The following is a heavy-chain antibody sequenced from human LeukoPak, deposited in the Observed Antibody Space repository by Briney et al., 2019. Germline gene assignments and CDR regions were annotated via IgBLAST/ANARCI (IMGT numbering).Heavy chain of an antibody. D-gene: IGHD2-2*01. CDR1: GGSFSSYY. Sequence: SETLSLTCAVYGGSFSSYYWGWIRQPPGKGLEWIGSIYYSGSTYYNPSLKSRVTISVDTSKNQFSLKLSSVTAADTAVYYCARHRRRLDWDIVVVPAAWGFDPWGQGTLVTVSS. CDR3: ARHRRRLDWDIVVVPAAWGFDP. V-gene: IGHV4-39*01. J-gene: IGHJ5*02. CDR2: IYYSGST.